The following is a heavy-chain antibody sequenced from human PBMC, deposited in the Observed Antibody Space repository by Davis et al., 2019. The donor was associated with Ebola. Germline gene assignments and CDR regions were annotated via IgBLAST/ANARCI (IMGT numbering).Heavy chain of an antibody. J-gene: IGHJ6*02. D-gene: IGHD6-19*01. CDR3: ARDSRWLVPGTYYYYGMDV. Sequence: MPSETLSLTCTVSGYSISSGYYWGWIRQPPGKGLEWIGSIYHSESSNYNPSLKSRVTISVDTSKNHFSLKLSSVTAADTAVYYCARDSRWLVPGTYYYYGMDVWGQGTTVTVSS. CDR1: GYSISSGYY. CDR2: IYHSESS. V-gene: IGHV4-38-2*02.